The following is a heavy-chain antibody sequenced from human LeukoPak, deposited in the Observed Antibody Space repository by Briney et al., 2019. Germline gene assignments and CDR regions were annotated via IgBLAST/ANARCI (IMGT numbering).Heavy chain of an antibody. Sequence: SETLSLTCTVSGGSISSSSYYWGWIRQPPGKGLEWIGSIYYSGSTYYNPSLKSRVTISVDTSKNQFSLKLSSVTAADTAVYYCAGLPVGATIDYWGQGTLVTVSS. V-gene: IGHV4-39*01. D-gene: IGHD1-26*01. CDR1: GGSISSSSYY. CDR2: IYYSGST. J-gene: IGHJ4*02. CDR3: AGLPVGATIDY.